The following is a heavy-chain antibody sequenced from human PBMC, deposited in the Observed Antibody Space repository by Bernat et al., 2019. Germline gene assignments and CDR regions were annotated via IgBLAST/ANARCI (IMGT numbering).Heavy chain of an antibody. V-gene: IGHV3-30*18. CDR2: ISYDGSNK. CDR3: AKDYDEYGYYYYGMDV. CDR1: GFTFSSYG. Sequence: QVQLVESGGGVVQPGRSLRLSCAASGFTFSSYGMHWVRQAPGKGLEWVAVISYDGSNKYYADSVKGRFTISRDNSKNTLYLQMNSLRAEDTAVYYCAKDYDEYGYYYYGMDVWGQGTTVTVSS. D-gene: IGHD3-22*01. J-gene: IGHJ6*02.